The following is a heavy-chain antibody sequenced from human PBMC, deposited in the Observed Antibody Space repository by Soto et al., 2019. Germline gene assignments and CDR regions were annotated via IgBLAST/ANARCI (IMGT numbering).Heavy chain of an antibody. CDR3: ATNTGYSYGFPFDY. J-gene: IGHJ4*02. Sequence: QVQLVESGGGVVQPGRSLRLSCAASGFTFSSFAMHWVRQAPGKGLAWVAIISHDGSNKYYADSAEGRFTISRDNSKNTLYLQMNSLRAEDTAVYYCATNTGYSYGFPFDYGGQGNLVTVSS. CDR2: ISHDGSNK. CDR1: GFTFSSFA. D-gene: IGHD5-18*01. V-gene: IGHV3-30*03.